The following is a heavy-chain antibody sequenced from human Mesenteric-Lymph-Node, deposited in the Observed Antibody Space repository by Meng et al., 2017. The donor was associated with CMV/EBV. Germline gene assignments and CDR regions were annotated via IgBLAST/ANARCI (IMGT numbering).Heavy chain of an antibody. Sequence: SVKVSCKASGGTFRSYAISWVRQAPGQRPEWMGVIIPALGPPKYARNFQGRLTLTSDESSTTAYMELSSLRSDDTAAYYCASLRFLEWSRNYYNDYRLDVWGQGTTVTVSS. V-gene: IGHV1-69*13. J-gene: IGHJ6*02. CDR3: ASLRFLEWSRNYYNDYRLDV. CDR2: IIPALGPP. CDR1: GGTFRSYA. D-gene: IGHD3-3*01.